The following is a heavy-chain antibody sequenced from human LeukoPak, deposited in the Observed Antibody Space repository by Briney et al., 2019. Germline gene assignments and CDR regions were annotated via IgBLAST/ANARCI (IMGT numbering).Heavy chain of an antibody. Sequence: SETLSLTCTVSGGSISSYYWSWIRQPPGKGLEWIGYIYYSGSTNYNPSLKSRVTISVDTSKNQFSLKLSSVTAADTAVYYCARAPNRSGGSCPPANFDYWGQGTLVTVSS. CDR3: ARAPNRSGGSCPPANFDY. CDR2: IYYSGST. D-gene: IGHD2-15*01. V-gene: IGHV4-59*01. J-gene: IGHJ4*02. CDR1: GGSISSYY.